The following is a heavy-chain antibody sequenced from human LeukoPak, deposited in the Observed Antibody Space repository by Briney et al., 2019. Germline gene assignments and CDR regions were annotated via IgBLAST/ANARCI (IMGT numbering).Heavy chain of an antibody. CDR2: IYYSGST. Sequence: PLETLSLTCTVSGGSISSYYWSWIRQPPGKGLEWIGYIYYSGSTNYNPSLKSRVTISVDTSKNQFSLKLSSVTAADTAVYYCARRLPAAQNNWFDPWGQGTLVTVSS. CDR3: ARRLPAAQNNWFDP. D-gene: IGHD2-2*01. J-gene: IGHJ5*02. CDR1: GGSISSYY. V-gene: IGHV4-59*08.